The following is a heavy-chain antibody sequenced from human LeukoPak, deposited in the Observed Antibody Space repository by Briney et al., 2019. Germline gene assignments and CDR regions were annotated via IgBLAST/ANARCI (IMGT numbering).Heavy chain of an antibody. J-gene: IGHJ4*02. V-gene: IGHV1-18*01. D-gene: IGHD4-23*01. CDR1: GYTFTSYA. Sequence: ASVKVSCKASGYTFTSYAMHWVRQASGQRLEWMGWISAYNGNTNYAQKLQGRVTMTTDTSTSTAYMELRSLRSDDTAVYYCARAYGGNRPLDYWGQGTLVTVSS. CDR2: ISAYNGNT. CDR3: ARAYGGNRPLDY.